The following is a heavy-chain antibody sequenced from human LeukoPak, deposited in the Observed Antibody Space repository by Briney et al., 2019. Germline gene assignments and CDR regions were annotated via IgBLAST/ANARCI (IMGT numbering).Heavy chain of an antibody. CDR1: GGSISSGGYY. D-gene: IGHD1-26*01. J-gene: IGHJ6*02. CDR2: IYYSGST. V-gene: IGHV4-61*08. CDR3: ARGRSNYYGMDV. Sequence: SETLSLTCTVSGGSISSGGYYWSWIRQHPGKGLEWIGYIYYSGSTNYSPSLKSRVTMSVDTSKNLFSLKVSSVTAADTAVYYCARGRSNYYGMDVWGQGTTVTVSS.